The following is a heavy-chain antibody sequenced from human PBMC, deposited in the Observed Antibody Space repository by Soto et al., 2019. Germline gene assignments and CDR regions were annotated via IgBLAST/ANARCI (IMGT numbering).Heavy chain of an antibody. CDR1: GAPITPNW. V-gene: IGHV4-4*02. J-gene: IGHJ4*02. CDR3: ARQIAVAGTIGFDY. Sequence: QVQLQESGPGLVKPSGTLSLTCAVSGAPITPNWWSWVRQPPGKGLEWIGEIYHTGSTNANPSLEGLVTISIDKSNHKLSMKLSSVPAADTAVYYCARQIAVAGTIGFDYWGQGTLVTVSS. CDR2: IYHTGST. D-gene: IGHD6-19*01.